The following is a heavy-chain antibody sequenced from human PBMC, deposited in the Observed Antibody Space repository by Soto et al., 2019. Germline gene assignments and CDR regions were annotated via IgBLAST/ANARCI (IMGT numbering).Heavy chain of an antibody. V-gene: IGHV2-5*02. Sequence: QITLKESGPTLVKPTQTLTLTCTFSGFSLSTSGVGVGWIRQPPGKALEWLALIYWDDDKRYSPSLKSRLTITKDTTKNQVVLTMTNMDPVDTATYYCAHTLKGGQWLAQGYYFDYWGQGTLVTVSS. J-gene: IGHJ4*02. CDR3: AHTLKGGQWLAQGYYFDY. CDR1: GFSLSTSGVG. D-gene: IGHD6-19*01. CDR2: IYWDDDK.